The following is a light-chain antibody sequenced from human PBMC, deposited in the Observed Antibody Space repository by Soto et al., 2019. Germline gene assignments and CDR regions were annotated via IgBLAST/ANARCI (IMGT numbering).Light chain of an antibody. V-gene: IGLV2-14*01. CDR1: TSDVGRYNY. Sequence: QSVLTQPASVSGSPGQSITISCTGTTSDVGRYNYVSWYQQHPGKAPKLIIYDVSNRPSGVSNRFSGSKSGNTASLTISGLQAEYEADYYCKSYTSSSTYVFGTGTMVTVL. J-gene: IGLJ1*01. CDR2: DVS. CDR3: KSYTSSSTYV.